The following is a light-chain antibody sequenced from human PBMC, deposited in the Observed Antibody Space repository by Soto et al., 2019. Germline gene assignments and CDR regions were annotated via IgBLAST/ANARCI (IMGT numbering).Light chain of an antibody. V-gene: IGKV1-12*01. CDR2: AAS. Sequence: DIQMTQSPSSLSASVGDRVTITCRASQGISTYLVWYQQKPGTVPKLLIFAASTLQSGVPSRFSGSGSGAAFTLTITSLQPEDSAVYYCQQADSFPFTFGPGTRVTIK. CDR1: QGISTY. CDR3: QQADSFPFT. J-gene: IGKJ3*01.